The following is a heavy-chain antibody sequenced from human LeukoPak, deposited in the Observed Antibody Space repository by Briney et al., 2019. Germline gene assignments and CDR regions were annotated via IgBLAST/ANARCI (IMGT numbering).Heavy chain of an antibody. CDR2: IGTAGDT. J-gene: IGHJ4*02. D-gene: IGHD2-15*01. V-gene: IGHV3-13*01. CDR1: GFTFSSYA. CDR3: ARFSGGSCYDY. Sequence: GGSLRLSCAASGFTFSSYAMSWVRQAPGKGLEWVSAIGTAGDTYYPGSVKGRFTISRENAKNSLYLQMNSLRAEDTAVYYCARFSGGSCYDYWGQGTLVTVSS.